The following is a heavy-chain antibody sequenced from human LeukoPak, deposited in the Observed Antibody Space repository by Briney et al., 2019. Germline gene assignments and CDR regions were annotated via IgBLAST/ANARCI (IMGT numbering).Heavy chain of an antibody. CDR1: GGSISSSSYY. D-gene: IGHD5-24*01. V-gene: IGHV4-39*07. CDR2: IYYSGST. Sequence: SETLSLTCTVSGGSISSSSYYWGWIRQPPGKGLEWIGSIYYSGSTYYNPSLKSRVTISVDTSKNQFSLKLSSVTAADTAVYYCARDLNGYNGNWGQGTLVTVSS. J-gene: IGHJ4*02. CDR3: ARDLNGYNGN.